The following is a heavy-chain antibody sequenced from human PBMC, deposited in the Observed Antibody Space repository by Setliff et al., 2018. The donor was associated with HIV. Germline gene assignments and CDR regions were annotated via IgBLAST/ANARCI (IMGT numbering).Heavy chain of an antibody. CDR1: GYTFTDFY. Sequence: ASVRFCKASGYTFTDFYIHWVRQAPGQGLEWIGRINPKSGVADYLKKFQGRVTMTTDTSTNTAHMELIRPRFDDTAVYYCARAHFLVAMTRNWFDPWGQGTLVTVSS. V-gene: IGHV1-2*06. CDR3: ARAHFLVAMTRNWFDP. D-gene: IGHD5-12*01. CDR2: INPKSGVA. J-gene: IGHJ5*02.